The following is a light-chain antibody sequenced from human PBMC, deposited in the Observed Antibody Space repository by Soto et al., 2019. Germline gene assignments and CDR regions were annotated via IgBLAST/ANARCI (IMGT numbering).Light chain of an antibody. CDR2: GAS. J-gene: IGKJ3*01. V-gene: IGKV3-20*01. CDR3: QQYGSSPRFT. Sequence: EIVLTQSPGTLSLSPGERATLSCRASQSVSSSYLAWYQQKPGQAPRLLIYGASSRATGIPDRFSGSGSGTDLTLTISRLEPEAFAVYYCQQYGSSPRFTFGPGTKVDIK. CDR1: QSVSSSY.